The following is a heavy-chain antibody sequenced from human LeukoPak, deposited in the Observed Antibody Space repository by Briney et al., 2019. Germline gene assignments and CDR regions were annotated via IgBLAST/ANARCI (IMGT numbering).Heavy chain of an antibody. CDR3: ARDCSSTKCPALGY. Sequence: GGSLRLSCAASGFTFSTYSMNWVRQAPGKGLEWVSTISNSGGTIYYADSVKGRFTISRDNAKNSMYLQMNSLRAEDTAVYYCARDCSSTKCPALGYWGQGTLVTVSS. J-gene: IGHJ4*02. D-gene: IGHD2-2*01. V-gene: IGHV3-21*01. CDR2: ISNSGGTI. CDR1: GFTFSTYS.